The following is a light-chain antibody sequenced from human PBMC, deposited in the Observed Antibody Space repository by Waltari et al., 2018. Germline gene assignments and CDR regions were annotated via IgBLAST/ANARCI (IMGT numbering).Light chain of an antibody. CDR3: QQAYSFPLT. Sequence: TWRASQVIRSAVAWYQQKPGKAPNLLIYATSSFHSGVPSRFSGSGSGTDFTLTISSLQSEDFATYYCQQAYSFPLTFGGGTKVEVK. CDR2: ATS. V-gene: IGKV1D-12*01. J-gene: IGKJ4*01. CDR1: QVIRSA.